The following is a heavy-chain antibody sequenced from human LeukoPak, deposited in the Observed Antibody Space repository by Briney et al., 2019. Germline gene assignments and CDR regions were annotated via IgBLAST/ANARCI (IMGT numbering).Heavy chain of an antibody. CDR1: GFTFSSYG. V-gene: IGHV3-33*01. D-gene: IGHD3-22*01. J-gene: IGHJ4*02. Sequence: GGSLRLSYAASGFTFSSYGMHWVRQAPGKGLEWVAVIWYDGSNKYYADSVKGRFTISRDNSKNTLYLQMNSLRAEDTAVYYCARDRGNTMIVMYYFDYWGQGTLVTVSS. CDR3: ARDRGNTMIVMYYFDY. CDR2: IWYDGSNK.